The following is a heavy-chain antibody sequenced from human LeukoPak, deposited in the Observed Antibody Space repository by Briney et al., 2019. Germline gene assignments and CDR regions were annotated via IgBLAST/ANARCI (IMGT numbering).Heavy chain of an antibody. V-gene: IGHV4-59*08. D-gene: IGHD3-10*01. CDR1: GGSISSNY. Sequence: SETLSLTCTVSGGSISSNYWSWIRQPPGKGLEWIGYIYYSGYTNYNPSLKSRVTISVDTSNNQFSLKLSSVTAADTAVYYCTRHFDHVGSGIYEYWGQGTLVTVSS. J-gene: IGHJ4*02. CDR3: TRHFDHVGSGIYEY. CDR2: IYYSGYT.